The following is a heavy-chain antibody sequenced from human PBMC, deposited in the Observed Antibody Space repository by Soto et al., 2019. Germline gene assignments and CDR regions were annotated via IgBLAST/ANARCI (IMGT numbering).Heavy chain of an antibody. J-gene: IGHJ6*02. CDR2: IYNGGSS. CDR1: GFTVSSNY. V-gene: IGHV3-66*01. Sequence: GGSLRLSCAASGFTVSSNYMSWVRQAPGKGLEWVSVIYNGGSSYYADSVKDRFTISRDNSKNTLYLQLNSLGAEDTAVYYCARGRGYSYTMVVWGQGTTVTVSS. D-gene: IGHD5-18*01. CDR3: ARGRGYSYTMVV.